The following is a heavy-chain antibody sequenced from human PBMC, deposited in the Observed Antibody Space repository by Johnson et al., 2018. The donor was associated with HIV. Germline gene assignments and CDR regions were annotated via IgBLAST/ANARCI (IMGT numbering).Heavy chain of an antibody. J-gene: IGHJ3*02. CDR1: GFTFDDYA. CDR2: TSWNSGSI. V-gene: IGHV3-9*01. Sequence: VQVVESGGGLVQPGRALRLSCAASGFTFDDYAMHWVRQAPGKGLEWVSGTSWNSGSIRYADSVKGRFTISRDNAKNSLYLQMNNLRTEDTAFYYCAKDKSLTPDAIDIWGQGTMVTVSS. CDR3: AKDKSLTPDAIDI.